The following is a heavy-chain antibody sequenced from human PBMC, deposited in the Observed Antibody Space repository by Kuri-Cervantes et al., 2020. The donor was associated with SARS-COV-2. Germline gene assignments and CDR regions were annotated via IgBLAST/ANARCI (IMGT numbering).Heavy chain of an antibody. CDR2: IIPIFGTA. D-gene: IGHD1-26*01. V-gene: IGHV1-69*13. J-gene: IGHJ6*03. Sequence: SVKVSCKASGGTFSSYAISWVRQAPGQGLEWMGGIIPIFGTANYAQKFQGRVTITADESTSTAYMELSSLRSEDMVVYYCATELNSGSASKTLGDYYYYMDVWGKGTTVTGSS. CDR1: GGTFSSYA. CDR3: ATELNSGSASKTLGDYYYYMDV.